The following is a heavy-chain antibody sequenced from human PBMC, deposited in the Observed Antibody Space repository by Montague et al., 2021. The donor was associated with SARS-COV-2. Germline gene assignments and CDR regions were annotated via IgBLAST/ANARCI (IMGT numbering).Heavy chain of an antibody. CDR1: DGSFSGYY. D-gene: IGHD3-3*01. CDR3: ARGQVTIFGVLIMLPAAGALDI. V-gene: IGHV4-34*01. CDR2: INHSGST. J-gene: IGHJ3*02. Sequence: ETLSLTCAVYDGSFSGYYWSWIRQPPGKGLEWIGEINHSGSTNYSPSLKSRVTISVDTSKNQFSLKLNSVSAADTAVYYCARGQVTIFGVLIMLPAAGALDIWGQGTMVTVSS.